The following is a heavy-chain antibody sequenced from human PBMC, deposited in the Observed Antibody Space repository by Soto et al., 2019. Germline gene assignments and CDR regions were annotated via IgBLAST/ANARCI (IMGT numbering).Heavy chain of an antibody. J-gene: IGHJ4*02. CDR3: ARGPSGWYGFEY. Sequence: EVQLVESGGGLVQPGGSLRLSCADSGFIISSNWMHWVRQAPGKGLVWVSRINSDGSTTSYADSVKGRFTISRDNAKNTLYLQMNSLRAEDTAVYYCARGPSGWYGFEYWGQGTLVSVSS. V-gene: IGHV3-74*01. CDR2: INSDGSTT. D-gene: IGHD6-19*01. CDR1: GFIISSNW.